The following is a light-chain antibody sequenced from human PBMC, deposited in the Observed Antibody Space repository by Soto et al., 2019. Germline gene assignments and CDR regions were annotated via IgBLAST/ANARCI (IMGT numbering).Light chain of an antibody. J-gene: IGLJ2*01. V-gene: IGLV1-44*01. CDR3: AAWDDSLDSPV. CDR1: NSNVGSYT. CDR2: RNT. Sequence: QSVLTQPPSASGTPGQRVTISCSGTNSNVGSYTVDWYQQIPGTAPKLLIYRNTQRPSGVSDRFSGSKSGTSASLAISGLQSEDEADYYCAAWDDSLDSPVFGGGTK.